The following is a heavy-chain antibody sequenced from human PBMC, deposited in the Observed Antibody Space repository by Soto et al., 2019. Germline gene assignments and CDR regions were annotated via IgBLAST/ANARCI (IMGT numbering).Heavy chain of an antibody. J-gene: IGHJ4*02. V-gene: IGHV3-30-3*01. Sequence: QVQLVESGGGVVQPGRSLRLSCAASGFTFSSYAMHWVRQAPGKGLEWVAVISYDGSNKYYADSVKGRFTISRDNSKNTPYLQMNSLRAEDTAVYYCARFANGAFDYWGQGTLVTVSS. CDR3: ARFANGAFDY. D-gene: IGHD2-8*01. CDR1: GFTFSSYA. CDR2: ISYDGSNK.